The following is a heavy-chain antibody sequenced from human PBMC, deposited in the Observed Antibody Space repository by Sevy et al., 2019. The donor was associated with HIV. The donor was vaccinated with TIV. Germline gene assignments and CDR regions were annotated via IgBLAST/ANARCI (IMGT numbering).Heavy chain of an antibody. Sequence: GESLKISCAASGFTFSSYAMSWVRQAPGKGLEWVSGISGSGGTTYYADSVKGRFTISRDNSKNTLYLQMNSLRAEDTAVYYCAKAGPCDSSVHRAFDIWGQGTMVTVSS. CDR1: GFTFSSYA. D-gene: IGHD3-22*01. V-gene: IGHV3-23*01. CDR2: ISGSGGTT. J-gene: IGHJ3*02. CDR3: AKAGPCDSSVHRAFDI.